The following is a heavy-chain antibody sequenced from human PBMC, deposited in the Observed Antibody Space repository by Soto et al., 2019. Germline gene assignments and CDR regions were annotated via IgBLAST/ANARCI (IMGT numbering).Heavy chain of an antibody. V-gene: IGHV3-7*05. CDR1: GFTFSNYW. Sequence: PGGSLRLSCAASGFTFSNYWMTWVRQAPGKGLEWVANIKQDGSEKYYVDSVKGRFTISRDNAKNSLYLQMNILRAEDTAVYYCARERGAAAEFDFWGQGTQVTVSS. CDR3: ARERGAAAEFDF. J-gene: IGHJ4*02. CDR2: IKQDGSEK. D-gene: IGHD6-13*01.